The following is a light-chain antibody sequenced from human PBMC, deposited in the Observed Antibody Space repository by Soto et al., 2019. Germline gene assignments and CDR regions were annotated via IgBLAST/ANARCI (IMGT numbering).Light chain of an antibody. CDR3: QKYNSAPPVT. J-gene: IGKJ3*01. CDR2: AAS. V-gene: IGKV1-27*01. CDR1: QGISNY. Sequence: DIQMTQSPSSLSASVGDRVTITCRASQGISNYLAWYQQKPGKVPKLLIYAASTFQSGVPSRFSGSGSGTDFTLTISSLQPEDVATYYCQKYNSAPPVTFGPGTKVDIK.